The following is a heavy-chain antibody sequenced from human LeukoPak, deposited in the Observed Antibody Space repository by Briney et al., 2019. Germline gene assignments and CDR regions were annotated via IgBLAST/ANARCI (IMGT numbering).Heavy chain of an antibody. D-gene: IGHD2-2*01. CDR2: INPNSGGT. V-gene: IGHV1-2*02. CDR3: AIYCSSTSCRNRAFDY. Sequence: ASVKVSCKASGYTFTGCYMHWVRQAPGQGLEWMGWINPNSGGTNYAQKFQGRVTMTRDTSISTAYMELSRLRSDDTAVYYCAIYCSSTSCRNRAFDYWGQGTLVTVSS. J-gene: IGHJ4*02. CDR1: GYTFTGCY.